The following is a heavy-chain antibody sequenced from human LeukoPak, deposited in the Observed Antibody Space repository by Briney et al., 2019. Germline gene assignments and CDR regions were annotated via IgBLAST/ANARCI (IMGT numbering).Heavy chain of an antibody. CDR1: GYTFTGYY. J-gene: IGHJ4*02. Sequence: ASVKVSCKASGYTFTGYYMHWVRQAPGQGLEWMGWINPNSGGTNYTQKLQGRVTMTRDTSISTAYMELSRLRSDDTAVYYCARDPRWLQSGAFDYWGQGTLVTVSS. D-gene: IGHD5-12*01. CDR2: INPNSGGT. V-gene: IGHV1-2*02. CDR3: ARDPRWLQSGAFDY.